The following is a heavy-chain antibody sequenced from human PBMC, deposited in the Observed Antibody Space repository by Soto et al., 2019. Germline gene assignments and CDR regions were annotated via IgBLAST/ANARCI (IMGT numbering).Heavy chain of an antibody. CDR1: GFIVSSTY. V-gene: IGHV3-66*01. CDR2: ISNGGDT. Sequence: EVQLVESGGGLVQPGGSLRLSCAASGFIVSSTYMSWVRQAPGKGLEWVSVISNGGDTHYADSVKGRFSLSRDISNNTLHLQMSCLSPEDTAVYYCAREPRYCRGGSCSITGDAYDIWGQGTMVTVAS. CDR3: AREPRYCRGGSCSITGDAYDI. J-gene: IGHJ3*02. D-gene: IGHD2-15*01.